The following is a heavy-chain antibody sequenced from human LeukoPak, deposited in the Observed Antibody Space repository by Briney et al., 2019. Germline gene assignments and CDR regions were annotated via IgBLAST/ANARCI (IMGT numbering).Heavy chain of an antibody. J-gene: IGHJ5*02. D-gene: IGHD5-18*01. V-gene: IGHV3-11*01. CDR3: ARDLGSGSYGGVNWFDP. CDR2: ISISGSTI. Sequence: GGSLRLSCAPSGFTFSDYYMSWIRQAPGKWLELVSYISISGSTIYYADSVKGRFPISRENAKNSLYLQMNSLRAGDTAVYYCARDLGSGSYGGVNWFDPWGQGTLVTVSS. CDR1: GFTFSDYY.